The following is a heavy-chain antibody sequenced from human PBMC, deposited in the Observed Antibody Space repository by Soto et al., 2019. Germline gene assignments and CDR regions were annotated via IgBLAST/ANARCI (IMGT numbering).Heavy chain of an antibody. V-gene: IGHV4-30-2*01. CDR2: IYQSGST. CDR3: ARLSYDSSASDAFDI. CDR1: GGSISSGGYS. D-gene: IGHD3-22*01. Sequence: QLQLQESGSGLVKPSQTLSLTCAVSGGSISSGGYSWNWIRQPPGKSLEWIGYIYQSGSTYYNPSLKSRVTISVDRSKNQFSLKLSSVTAADTAVYYCARLSYDSSASDAFDIWGQGTMVTVSS. J-gene: IGHJ3*02.